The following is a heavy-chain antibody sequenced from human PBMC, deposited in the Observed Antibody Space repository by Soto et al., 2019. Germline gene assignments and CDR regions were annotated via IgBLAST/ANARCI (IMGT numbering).Heavy chain of an antibody. V-gene: IGHV1-69*13. CDR1: GGTFSSYA. CDR2: IIPIFGTA. J-gene: IGHJ6*02. D-gene: IGHD3-10*01. Sequence: SVKVSCKASGGTFSSYAISWVRQAPGQGLEWMGGIIPIFGTANYAQKFQGRVTITADESTSTAYMELSSLRSEDTAVYYCARPMTYYYGSVSQYYYYGMDVWGQGTTVTVSS. CDR3: ARPMTYYYGSVSQYYYYGMDV.